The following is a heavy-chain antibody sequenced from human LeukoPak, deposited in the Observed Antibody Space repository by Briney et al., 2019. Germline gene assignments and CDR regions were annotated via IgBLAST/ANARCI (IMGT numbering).Heavy chain of an antibody. CDR2: IYPGDSDT. Sequence: GESLKISCKGSGYSFTSYWIGWVRQMPGKGLEWMGIIYPGDSDTRYSPSFQGQVTISADKSISTAYLQWSSLKASDTAMYYCARYPAYSSGWFLNYFDYWGQGTLVTVSS. CDR1: GYSFTSYW. J-gene: IGHJ4*02. V-gene: IGHV5-51*01. D-gene: IGHD6-19*01. CDR3: ARYPAYSSGWFLNYFDY.